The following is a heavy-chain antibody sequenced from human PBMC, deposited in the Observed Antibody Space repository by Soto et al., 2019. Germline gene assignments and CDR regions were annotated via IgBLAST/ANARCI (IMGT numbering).Heavy chain of an antibody. J-gene: IGHJ4*02. V-gene: IGHV4-34*01. CDR2: ISHSGST. D-gene: IGHD3-22*01. CDR1: GGSFSGYC. CDR3: AIFWSWYKYYDSSGYYPHF. Sequence: PSETLSLTCAVYGGSFSGYCWCWIRQPPGKGLEWIGEISHSGSTNYNPSLKMRVPISVATSKTQFSLKLSSVTAADTAVYYCAIFWSWYKYYDSSGYYPHFWGQGTLVTVSS.